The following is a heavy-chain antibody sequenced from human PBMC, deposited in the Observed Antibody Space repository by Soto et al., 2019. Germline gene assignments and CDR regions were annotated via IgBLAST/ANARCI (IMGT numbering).Heavy chain of an antibody. Sequence: ASVNVSCKASGYTFTSYYMHWVRQAPGQGLEWMGIINPSGGSTSYAQKFQGRVTMTRDTSTSTVYMELSSLRSEDTAVYYCALPYSSSWSTYNWFDPWGQGTRVTVSS. D-gene: IGHD6-13*01. CDR3: ALPYSSSWSTYNWFDP. J-gene: IGHJ5*02. CDR1: GYTFTSYY. V-gene: IGHV1-46*01. CDR2: INPSGGST.